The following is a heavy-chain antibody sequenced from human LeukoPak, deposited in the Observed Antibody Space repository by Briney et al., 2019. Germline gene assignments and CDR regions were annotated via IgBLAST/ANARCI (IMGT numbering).Heavy chain of an antibody. V-gene: IGHV3-21*01. J-gene: IGHJ6*03. CDR2: ISSSSSYI. D-gene: IGHD1-14*01. Sequence: GGCLRLSCAASEFTFSNYAMTWVRQAPGKGLEWVSSISSSSSYIYYADSVKGRFTNSRDSAKNSLYLQMNSLRAEDTAVYYCARVSPDYYYFMDVWGEGTTVTVSS. CDR1: EFTFSNYA. CDR3: ARVSPDYYYFMDV.